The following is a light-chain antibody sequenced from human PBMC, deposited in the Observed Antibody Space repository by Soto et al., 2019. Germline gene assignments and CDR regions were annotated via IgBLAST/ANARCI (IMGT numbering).Light chain of an antibody. V-gene: IGKV3-15*01. CDR2: GAS. Sequence: EIVMTQSPATLSVSPGERATISCRASQSVSSNLAWYQQKPGQAPRLLIYGASTRATGIPARFSGSGSGTKFTLTISSLQSEDFAVYYCQQYNNWPPLTFGQGTRLEIK. CDR1: QSVSSN. CDR3: QQYNNWPPLT. J-gene: IGKJ5*01.